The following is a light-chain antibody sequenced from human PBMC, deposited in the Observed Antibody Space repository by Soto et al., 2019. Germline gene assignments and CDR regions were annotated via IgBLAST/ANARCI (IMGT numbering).Light chain of an antibody. J-gene: IGLJ3*02. V-gene: IGLV2-8*01. CDR3: MCYAGGNNWV. Sequence: QSVLPQPHSASGSPGQSVTISCTGTSSDVGTHGYVSWYQQHAGKAPKLMIYDVTTRPSGVPDRFSGSKSANTASLTVSGLQAEDEADYYCMCYAGGNNWVFGGGTKLTVL. CDR2: DVT. CDR1: SSDVGTHGY.